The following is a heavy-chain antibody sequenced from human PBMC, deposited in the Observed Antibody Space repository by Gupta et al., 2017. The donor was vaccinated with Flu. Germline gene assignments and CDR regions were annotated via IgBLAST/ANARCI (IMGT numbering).Heavy chain of an antibody. V-gene: IGHV3-48*02. CDR1: GFSFSASG. D-gene: IGHD2-21*02. CDR2: ITIDGVI. J-gene: IGHJ2*01. Sequence: EVQLAESGGGLVQPGGSLRLSCSTSTPGFSFSASGMGWVRQAPGKGLQWLSYITIDGVIYYADSVKGRFTISRDNAENSLFLQMNSLRDDDTAVYYCARGICGGDCSLARCFDLWGRGTLVTVSS. CDR3: ARGICGGDCSLARCFDL.